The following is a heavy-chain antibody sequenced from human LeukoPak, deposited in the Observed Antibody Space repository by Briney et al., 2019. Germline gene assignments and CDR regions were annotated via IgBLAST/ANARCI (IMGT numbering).Heavy chain of an antibody. CDR1: GFTFSSYS. D-gene: IGHD3-10*01. J-gene: IGHJ3*02. CDR3: ARALKQITMVRGAKGPGAFDI. Sequence: PGGSLRLSCAASGFTFSSYSMNWVRQAPGKGLEWVSSISSSSSYIYYADSVKGRFTISRDNAKNSLYLQMNSLRAEDTAVYYCARALKQITMVRGAKGPGAFDIWGQGTMVTVSS. V-gene: IGHV3-21*01. CDR2: ISSSSSYI.